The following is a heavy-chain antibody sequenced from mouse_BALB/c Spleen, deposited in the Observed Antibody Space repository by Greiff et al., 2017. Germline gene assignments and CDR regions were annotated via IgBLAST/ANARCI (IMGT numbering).Heavy chain of an antibody. V-gene: IGHV1-69*02. D-gene: IGHD2-3*01. Sequence: QVQLQQPGAELVKPGASVKLSCKASGYTFTSYWMHWVKQRPGQGLEWIGEIDPSDSYTNYNQKFKGKATLTVDKSSSTAYMQLSSLTSEDSAVYYCARSGVYDSSGDNYAMDYWGQGTSVTVSS. J-gene: IGHJ4*01. CDR1: GYTFTSYW. CDR3: ARSGVYDSSGDNYAMDY. CDR2: IDPSDSYT.